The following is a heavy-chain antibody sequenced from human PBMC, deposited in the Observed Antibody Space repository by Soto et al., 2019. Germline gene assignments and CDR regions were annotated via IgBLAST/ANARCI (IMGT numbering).Heavy chain of an antibody. V-gene: IGHV1-2*02. J-gene: IGHJ3*02. CDR1: GYTFTGYY. Sequence: ASVKVSCKASGYTFTGYYMHWVRQAPGQGLEWMGWINPNSGGTNYAQKFQGRVTMTRDTSISTAYMELSRLRSDDTDVYYCAATRYSGYDDAFDIWGQGTMVSVSS. CDR2: INPNSGGT. CDR3: AATRYSGYDDAFDI. D-gene: IGHD5-12*01.